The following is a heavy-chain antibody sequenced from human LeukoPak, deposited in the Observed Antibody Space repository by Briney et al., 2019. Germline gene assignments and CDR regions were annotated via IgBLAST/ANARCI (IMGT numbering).Heavy chain of an antibody. J-gene: IGHJ4*02. D-gene: IGHD1-26*01. CDR3: ATIRGIRGSYYYFDY. Sequence: ASVKVSCKVSGYTLTELSMHWVRQAPGKGLEWMGGFDPEDGETIYAQKFQGRVTMTEDTSTDTAYMGLSSLRSEDTAVYYCATIRGIRGSYYYFDYWGQGTLVTVSS. CDR1: GYTLTELS. CDR2: FDPEDGET. V-gene: IGHV1-24*01.